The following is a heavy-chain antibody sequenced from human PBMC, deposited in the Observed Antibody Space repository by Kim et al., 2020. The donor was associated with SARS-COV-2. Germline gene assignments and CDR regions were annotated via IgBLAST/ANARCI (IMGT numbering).Heavy chain of an antibody. CDR1: GFTFSSYE. V-gene: IGHV3-48*03. D-gene: IGHD3-10*01. J-gene: IGHJ4*02. CDR3: ARAFVYYGSGSYYPSFDY. Sequence: GGSLRLSCAASGFTFSSYEMNWVRQAPGKGLEWVSYISSSGSTIYYADSVKGRFTISRDNAKNSLYLQMNSLRAEDTAVYYCARAFVYYGSGSYYPSFDYWGQGTLVTVSS. CDR2: ISSSGSTI.